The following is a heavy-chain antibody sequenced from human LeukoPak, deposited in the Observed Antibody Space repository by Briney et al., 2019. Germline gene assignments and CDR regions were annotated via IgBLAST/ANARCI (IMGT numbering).Heavy chain of an antibody. CDR2: ISYDGSNR. CDR3: AKDESGGWYYFDY. V-gene: IGHV3-30*18. D-gene: IGHD6-19*01. J-gene: IGHJ4*02. CDR1: GVTFSSYG. Sequence: PGGSLRLSCAASGVTFSSYGMHWVRQAPGKGLEWVAVISYDGSNRYYADSVKGRFTISRDNSKNTLYLQMNSLRAEDTAVYYCAKDESGGWYYFDYWGQGTLVTVSS.